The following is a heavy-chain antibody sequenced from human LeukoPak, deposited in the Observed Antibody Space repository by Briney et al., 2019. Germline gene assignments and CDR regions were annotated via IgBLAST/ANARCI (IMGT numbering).Heavy chain of an antibody. D-gene: IGHD1-14*01. CDR3: TRYNNDHFDY. CDR2: IAYDGSRA. J-gene: IGHJ4*02. V-gene: IGHV3-30*04. Sequence: GRSLRLSCAASGFTFSSYAVHWVRQTPGKGLEWVAVIAYDGSRAFYADSVKGRFTISRDNSKNTMSVQMDDLRAEDTAVYYCTRYNNDHFDYWGQGTLVTVSS. CDR1: GFTFSSYA.